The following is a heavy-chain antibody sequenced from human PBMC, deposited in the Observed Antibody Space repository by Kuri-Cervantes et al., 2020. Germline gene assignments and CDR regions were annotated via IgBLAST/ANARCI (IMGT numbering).Heavy chain of an antibody. Sequence: GESLKISCAASGFTFSSYSMNWVRQAPGKGLEWVSSISSSSSYIYYADSVKGRLTISRDNAKNSLYLQMNSLRDEDTAVYYCARDTDWEDWYFDLWGRGTRVTVSS. CDR3: ARDTDWEDWYFDL. D-gene: IGHD1-26*01. CDR1: GFTFSSYS. V-gene: IGHV3-21*01. J-gene: IGHJ2*01. CDR2: ISSSSSYI.